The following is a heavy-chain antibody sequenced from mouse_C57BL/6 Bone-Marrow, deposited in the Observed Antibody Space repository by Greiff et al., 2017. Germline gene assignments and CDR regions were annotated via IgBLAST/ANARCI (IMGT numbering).Heavy chain of an antibody. D-gene: IGHD2-1*01. J-gene: IGHJ1*03. Sequence: VQLQQSGAELARPGASVKLSCKASGYTFTSYGISWVKQRTGQGLEWIGEIYPRSGNTYYNEKFKGKATLTADKSSSTAYMELRSLTSEDSAVYFCARSSPYGNYRYFDVWGTGTTVTVSS. CDR1: GYTFTSYG. V-gene: IGHV1-81*01. CDR2: IYPRSGNT. CDR3: ARSSPYGNYRYFDV.